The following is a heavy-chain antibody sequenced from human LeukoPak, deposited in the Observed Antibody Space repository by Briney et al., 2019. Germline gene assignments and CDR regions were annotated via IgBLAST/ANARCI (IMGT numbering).Heavy chain of an antibody. V-gene: IGHV3-7*01. CDR2: IKRDESET. D-gene: IGHD2/OR15-2a*01. J-gene: IGHJ4*02. Sequence: GASLRLSCAASGFTFSSYAMSWVRQAPGKELEWVANIKRDESETYYVDSVKGRFTISRDNAKNSLSLQMNSLRAEDTAVYYCARGGGNFDYWGQGTLVTVSS. CDR3: ARGGGNFDY. CDR1: GFTFSSYA.